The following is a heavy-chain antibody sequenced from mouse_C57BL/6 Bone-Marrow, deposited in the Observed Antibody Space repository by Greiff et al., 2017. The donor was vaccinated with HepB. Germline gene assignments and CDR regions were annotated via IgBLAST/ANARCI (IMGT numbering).Heavy chain of an antibody. CDR3: TRDTTVVAWYVDV. V-gene: IGHV1-5*01. CDR1: GYTFTSYW. CDR2: IYPGNSDT. Sequence: EVQGVESGTVLARPGASVKMSCKTSGYTFTSYWMHWVKQRPGQGLEWIGAIYPGNSDTSYNQKFKGKAKLTAVTSASTAYMELSSLTNEDSAVYYCTRDTTVVAWYVDVWGTGTTVTVSS. D-gene: IGHD1-1*01. J-gene: IGHJ1*03.